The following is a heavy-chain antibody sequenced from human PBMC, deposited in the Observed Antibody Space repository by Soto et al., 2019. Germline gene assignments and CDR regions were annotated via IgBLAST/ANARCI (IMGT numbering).Heavy chain of an antibody. CDR1: GFTFSNAW. Sequence: GGSLRLSCAASGFTFSNAWMSWVRQAPGKGLEWVGRIKSKTDGGTTDYAAPVKGRFTISRDDSKNTLYLQMNSLKTEDTAVYYCTTDRPVRRGPIFRVVFGGHSYRMDVSGQGTTVTV. J-gene: IGHJ6*02. D-gene: IGHD3-3*01. CDR3: TTDRPVRRGPIFRVVFGGHSYRMDV. CDR2: IKSKTDGGTT. V-gene: IGHV3-15*01.